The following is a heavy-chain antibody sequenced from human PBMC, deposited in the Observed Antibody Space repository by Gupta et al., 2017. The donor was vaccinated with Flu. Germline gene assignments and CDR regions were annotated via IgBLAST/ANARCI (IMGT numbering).Heavy chain of an antibody. J-gene: IGHJ3*02. D-gene: IGHD3-22*01. Sequence: QVQLVQSGAEVKKPGASVKVSCKASGYTFTSYGNSWVRQAPGQGLEWMGWISAYNGNTNYAQKLQGRVTMTTDTSTSTAYMELRSLRSDDTDVYYCARVLVVAKNYDAFDIWGPGDNGHRLF. CDR3: ARVLVVAKNYDAFDI. CDR2: ISAYNGNT. CDR1: GYTFTSYG. V-gene: IGHV1-18*01.